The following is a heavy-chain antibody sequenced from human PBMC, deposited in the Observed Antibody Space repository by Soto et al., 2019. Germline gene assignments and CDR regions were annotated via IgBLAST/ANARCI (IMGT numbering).Heavy chain of an antibody. CDR3: ARDKGSGLWVWYFDY. CDR2: ISYDGSNK. Sequence: QVQLVESGGGVVQPGRSLRLSCAASGFTFSSYAMHWVRQAPGKGLEWVAVISYDGSNKYYADSVKGRFTISRDNSKNTLYLQMNSVRAEDTAVYYCARDKGSGLWVWYFDYWGQGTLVTVSS. D-gene: IGHD2-8*02. J-gene: IGHJ4*02. V-gene: IGHV3-30-3*01. CDR1: GFTFSSYA.